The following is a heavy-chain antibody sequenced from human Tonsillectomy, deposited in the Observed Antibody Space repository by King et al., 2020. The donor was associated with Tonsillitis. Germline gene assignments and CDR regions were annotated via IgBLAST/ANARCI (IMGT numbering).Heavy chain of an antibody. CDR2: IYTSGST. CDR1: GGSISSYY. D-gene: IGHD1-26*01. J-gene: IGHJ4*02. CDR3: ARVAEYSGSSFDY. V-gene: IGHV4-4*07. Sequence: VQLQESGPGLVKPSETLSLTCTVSGGSISSYYWSWIRQPAGKGLEWIGRIYTSGSTNYNPSLKNRFTMSVDTSKNQFSLKLSSVIAADTAVYYCARVAEYSGSSFDYWGQGNLVTVSS.